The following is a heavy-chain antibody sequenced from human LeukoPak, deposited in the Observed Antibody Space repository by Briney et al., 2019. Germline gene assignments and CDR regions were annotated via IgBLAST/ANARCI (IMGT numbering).Heavy chain of an antibody. CDR1: GGTFSSYA. CDR3: ARTGPSGSYLNYFDY. J-gene: IGHJ4*02. D-gene: IGHD1-26*01. Sequence: ASVKVSCKASGGTFSSYAISWVRQAPGQGLEWMGGIIPIFGTANYAQKFQGRVTITADESTGTAYMELSSLRSEDTAVYYCARTGPSGSYLNYFDYWGQGTLVTVSS. V-gene: IGHV1-69*13. CDR2: IIPIFGTA.